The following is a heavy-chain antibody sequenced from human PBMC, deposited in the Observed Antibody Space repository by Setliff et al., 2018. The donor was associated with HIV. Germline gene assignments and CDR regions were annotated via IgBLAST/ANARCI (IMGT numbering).Heavy chain of an antibody. CDR3: ARGVLWLGEFAYYYYYIDV. CDR2: VSSTGST. J-gene: IGHJ6*03. D-gene: IGHD3-10*01. V-gene: IGHV4-38-2*01. CDR1: GSSINSTFR. Sequence: PSETLSLTCDVSGSSINSTFRWGWIRQSPGKGLVWIGSVSSTGSTIYNPSLKSRVTISVDTSKNQVSLKLKSVTAADTAVYYCARGVLWLGEFAYYYYYIDVWGKGTPVTVSS.